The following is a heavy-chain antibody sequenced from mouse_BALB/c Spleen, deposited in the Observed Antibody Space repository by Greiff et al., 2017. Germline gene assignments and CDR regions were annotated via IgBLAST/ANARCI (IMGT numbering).Heavy chain of an antibody. Sequence: EVQLVESGGGLVQPGGSRKLSCAASGFTFSDYGMAWVRQAPGKGPEWVAFISNLAYSIYYADTVTGRFTISRENAKNTLYLEMSSLRSEDTAMYYCAREGLLRYLDYWGQGTTLTVSS. CDR1: GFTFSDYG. V-gene: IGHV5-15*02. J-gene: IGHJ2*01. CDR3: AREGLLRYLDY. D-gene: IGHD1-1*01. CDR2: ISNLAYSI.